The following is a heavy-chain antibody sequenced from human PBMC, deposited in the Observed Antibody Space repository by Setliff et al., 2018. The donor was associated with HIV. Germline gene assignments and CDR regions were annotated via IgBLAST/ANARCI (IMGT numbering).Heavy chain of an antibody. CDR1: GDSISSGTYY. CDR3: ARAGMGALRSLFDY. V-gene: IGHV4-61*02. D-gene: IGHD1-26*01. CDR2: IYSSGST. Sequence: PSETLSLTCTVSGDSISSGTYYWSWIRQPAGKGLEWIGRIYSSGSTNYNPSLKSRVTVSVDTSKNQFSLKLNSVTAADTAIYYCARAGMGALRSLFDYCGQGTLVTVSS. J-gene: IGHJ4*02.